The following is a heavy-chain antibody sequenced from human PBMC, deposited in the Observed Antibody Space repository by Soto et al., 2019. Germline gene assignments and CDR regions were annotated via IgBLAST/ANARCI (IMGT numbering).Heavy chain of an antibody. CDR1: GFTFSSYA. CDR3: AKDSRYYDREGSHQYDAFDI. Sequence: GGSLRLSCAASGFTFSSYAMSWVRQAPGKGLEWVSAISGSGGSTYYADSVKGRFTISRDNSKNTLYLQMNSLRAEDTAVYYCAKDSRYYDREGSHQYDAFDIWGQGTMVTVSS. D-gene: IGHD3-22*01. J-gene: IGHJ3*02. V-gene: IGHV3-23*01. CDR2: ISGSGGST.